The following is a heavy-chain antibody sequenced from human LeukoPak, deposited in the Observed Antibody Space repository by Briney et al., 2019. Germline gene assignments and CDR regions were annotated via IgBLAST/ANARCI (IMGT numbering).Heavy chain of an antibody. CDR2: TYYSRNT. CDR1: GGSISSSANF. Sequence: SETLSLTCTVSGGSISSSANFWGWVRHPPGRGLEWIASTYYSRNTYYNPSLKSRVTISVDTSKNQFSLKLSSVTAADTAVYYCARHEEEDGYNAKTFDYWGQGTLVTVSS. CDR3: ARHEEEDGYNAKTFDY. V-gene: IGHV4-39*01. D-gene: IGHD5-24*01. J-gene: IGHJ4*02.